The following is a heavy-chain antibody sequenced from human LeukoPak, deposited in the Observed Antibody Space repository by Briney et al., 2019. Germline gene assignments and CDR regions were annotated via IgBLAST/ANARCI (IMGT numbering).Heavy chain of an antibody. V-gene: IGHV1-69*05. CDR2: IIPIFGTA. Sequence: ASVKVSCKASGYTFTSYGISWVRQAPGQGLERMGRIIPIFGTANYAQKFQGRVTITTDESTSTAYMELSSLRSEDTAVYYCARGPTPGTHYYYYMDVWGKGTTVTVSS. D-gene: IGHD2-2*01. CDR3: ARGPTPGTHYYYYMDV. CDR1: GYTFTSYG. J-gene: IGHJ6*03.